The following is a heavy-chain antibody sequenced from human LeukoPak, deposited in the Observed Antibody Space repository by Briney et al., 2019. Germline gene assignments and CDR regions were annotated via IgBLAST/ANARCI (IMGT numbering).Heavy chain of an antibody. V-gene: IGHV4-59*01. J-gene: IGHJ6*03. Sequence: SETLSLTCTVSGGSISSYYWSWIRQPPGRGLEWIGSIHYSGSTSYNPSLRSRVTISVDKSKNQFFLKLSSVTATDTAVYYCARAPGPNYYYYYMDVWGKGTTVTVSS. CDR1: GGSISSYY. CDR2: IHYSGST. CDR3: ARAPGPNYYYYYMDV.